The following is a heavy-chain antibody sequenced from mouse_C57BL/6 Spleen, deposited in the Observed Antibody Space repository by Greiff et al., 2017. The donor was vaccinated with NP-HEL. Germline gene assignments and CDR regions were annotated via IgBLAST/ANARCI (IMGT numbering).Heavy chain of an antibody. CDR1: GYTFTSYW. D-gene: IGHD2-3*01. CDR2: IDPSDSET. Sequence: QVQLKQPGAELVRPGSSVKLSCKASGYTFTSYWMHWVKQRPIQGLEWIGNIDPSDSETHYNQKFKDKATLTVDKSSSTAYMQLSSLTSEDSAVYYCARGGYDGYTYYAMDYWGQGTSVTVSS. V-gene: IGHV1-52*01. CDR3: ARGGYDGYTYYAMDY. J-gene: IGHJ4*01.